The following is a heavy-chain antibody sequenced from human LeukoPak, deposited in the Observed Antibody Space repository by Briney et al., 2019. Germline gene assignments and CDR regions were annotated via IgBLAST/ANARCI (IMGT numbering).Heavy chain of an antibody. Sequence: GGSLRLSCAASGFTFSSHSMHWVRQAPGKELEYVSGISSNGGSTYYAKSVKGRFTISRDNSKNTLDLQMGSLRVDDMAVYYCARRGSGWEFDQWGHGTLVTVSS. CDR1: GFTFSSHS. V-gene: IGHV3-64*01. D-gene: IGHD6-19*01. CDR2: ISSNGGST. CDR3: ARRGSGWEFDQ. J-gene: IGHJ4*01.